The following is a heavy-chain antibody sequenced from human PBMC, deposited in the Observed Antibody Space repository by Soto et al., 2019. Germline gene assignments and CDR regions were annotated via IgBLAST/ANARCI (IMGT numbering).Heavy chain of an antibody. D-gene: IGHD2-15*01. J-gene: IGHJ5*02. CDR1: GGSFSGYY. CDR2: INHSGST. V-gene: IGHV4-34*01. CDR3: ARGRRSYYCSGGSRYHGNWFDP. Sequence: SSETLSLTCAVYGGSFSGYYWSWIRQPPGKGLEWIGEINHSGSTNYNPSLKSRVTISVDTSKNQSSLKLSSVTAADTAVYYCARGRRSYYCSGGSRYHGNWFDPWGQGTLVTVSS.